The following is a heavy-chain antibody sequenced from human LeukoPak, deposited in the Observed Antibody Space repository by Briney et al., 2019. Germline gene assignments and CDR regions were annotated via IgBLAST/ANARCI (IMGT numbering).Heavy chain of an antibody. J-gene: IGHJ4*02. V-gene: IGHV3-21*01. CDR3: ARDKASSGWSDY. D-gene: IGHD6-19*01. CDR1: GFTFSSYS. Sequence: PGGSLRLSCAASGFTFSSYSMNWVRQAPGKGLEWVSSISSSSSYIYYADSVKGRFTISRDNAKNSLYLQMNSLRAEDMAVYYCARDKASSGWSDYWGQGTLVTVSS. CDR2: ISSSSSYI.